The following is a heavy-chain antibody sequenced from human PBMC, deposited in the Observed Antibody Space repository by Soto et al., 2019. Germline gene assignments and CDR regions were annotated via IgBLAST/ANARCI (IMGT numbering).Heavy chain of an antibody. J-gene: IGHJ4*02. Sequence: PSETLSLTCAVYGGSFSGYYWSWIRQHPGKGLEWIGYIYYSGSTYYNPSLKSRVTISVDTSKNQFSLKLSSVTAADTAVYYCARVVPAAMEFDYWGQGTLVTVSS. D-gene: IGHD2-2*01. CDR1: GGSFSGYY. CDR3: ARVVPAAMEFDY. V-gene: IGHV4-31*11. CDR2: IYYSGST.